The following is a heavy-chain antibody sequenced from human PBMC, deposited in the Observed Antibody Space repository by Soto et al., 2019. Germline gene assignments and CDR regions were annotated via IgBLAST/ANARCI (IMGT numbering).Heavy chain of an antibody. CDR3: AKEKISTSCCNWFDP. CDR2: ISSSSSYI. D-gene: IGHD2-2*01. CDR1: GFTFSSYS. Sequence: GGSLRLSCAASGFTFSSYSMNWVRQAPGKGLEWVSSISSSSSYIYYADSVKGRFTTSRDNAKNSLYLQMNSLRAEDTAVYYCAKEKISTSCCNWFDPWGQGTLVTVSS. V-gene: IGHV3-21*04. J-gene: IGHJ5*02.